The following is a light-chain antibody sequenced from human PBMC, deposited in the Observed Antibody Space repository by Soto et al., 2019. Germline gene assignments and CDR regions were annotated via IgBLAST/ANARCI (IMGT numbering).Light chain of an antibody. CDR2: AAS. J-gene: IGKJ4*01. V-gene: IGKV1-39*01. CDR1: QTISDY. CDR3: PQRSNTPLT. Sequence: DIQMTQSPSSLSASVGDRVTITCRASQTISDYLNLYQQKPGKAPSLLIYAASSLQSGVPSKFSASGSGTDFTLTITSLQPDDFAAYYSPQRSNTPLTFGGGTKVAIK.